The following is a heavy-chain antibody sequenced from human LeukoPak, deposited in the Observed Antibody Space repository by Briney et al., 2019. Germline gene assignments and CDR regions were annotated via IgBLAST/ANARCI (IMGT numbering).Heavy chain of an antibody. V-gene: IGHV4-34*01. J-gene: IGHJ4*02. CDR1: GGSFSGYY. Sequence: SETPSLTCAVYGGSFSGYYWSWIRQPPGKGLEWIGEINHSGSTNYNPSLKSRVTISVDTSKNQFSLKLSSVTAADTAVYYCARGLDTAMADSWGQGTLVTVSS. D-gene: IGHD5-18*01. CDR2: INHSGST. CDR3: ARGLDTAMADS.